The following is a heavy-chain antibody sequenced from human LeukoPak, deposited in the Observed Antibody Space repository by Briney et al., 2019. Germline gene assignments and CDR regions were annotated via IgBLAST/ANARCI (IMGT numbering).Heavy chain of an antibody. Sequence: SETLSLTCAVYGGSFSGYYWSWIRQPPGKGLEWIGEINHSGSTNYNPSLKSRVTISVDTSKNQFSLKLSSVTAADTAVYYCARHQHDYGDYVFDYWGQGTLVTVSS. CDR3: ARHQHDYGDYVFDY. CDR2: INHSGST. V-gene: IGHV4-34*01. J-gene: IGHJ4*02. D-gene: IGHD4-17*01. CDR1: GGSFSGYY.